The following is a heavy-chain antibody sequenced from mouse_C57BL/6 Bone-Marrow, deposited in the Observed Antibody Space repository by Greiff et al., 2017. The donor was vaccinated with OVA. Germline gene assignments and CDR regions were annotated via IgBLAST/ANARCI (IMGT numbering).Heavy chain of an antibody. J-gene: IGHJ1*03. V-gene: IGHV14-2*01. CDR2: IDPEDGET. Sequence: VQLQQSGAELVKPGASVKLSCTASGFNIKDYYMHWVKQRTEQGLEWIGRIDPEDGETKYDPKFQGKATITADTSSNTTYLQLSSLASEDTAVYDCARYRSSYWYFDVWGTGTTVTVSS. CDR3: ARYRSSYWYFDV. D-gene: IGHD1-1*01. CDR1: GFNIKDYY.